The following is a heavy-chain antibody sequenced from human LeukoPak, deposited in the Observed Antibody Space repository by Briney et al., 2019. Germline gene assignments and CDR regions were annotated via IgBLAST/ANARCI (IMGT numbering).Heavy chain of an antibody. J-gene: IGHJ6*02. CDR2: IYSGGST. Sequence: GGSLRLSCAASGFTFSFYGIHWVRQAPGKGLEWVSVIYSGGSTYYADSVKGRFTISRDNSKNTLYLQMNSLRAEDTAVYYCARDAPLKDYYYYGMDVWGQGTTVTVSS. CDR3: ARDAPLKDYYYYGMDV. V-gene: IGHV3-53*01. CDR1: GFTFSFYG.